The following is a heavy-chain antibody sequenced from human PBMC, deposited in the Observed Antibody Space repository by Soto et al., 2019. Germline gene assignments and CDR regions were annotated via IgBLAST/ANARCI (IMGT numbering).Heavy chain of an antibody. J-gene: IGHJ6*02. D-gene: IGHD3-10*01. V-gene: IGHV5-51*01. Sequence: GESLKISCKGSGYSFASYWIAWVRQMPGKGLEWMGIIYPGDSDSRYSPSFQGQVTISADKSISTAYLQWNSLKASDTAIYYCARPRSGSYRLDYYGMDVWGQGTTVTVS. CDR2: IYPGDSDS. CDR1: GYSFASYW. CDR3: ARPRSGSYRLDYYGMDV.